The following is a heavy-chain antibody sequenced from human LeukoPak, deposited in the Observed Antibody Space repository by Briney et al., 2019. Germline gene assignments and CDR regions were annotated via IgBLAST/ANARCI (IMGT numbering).Heavy chain of an antibody. CDR1: GGSISSGGYS. CDR2: IYHSGST. CDR3: ARASDWFDP. V-gene: IGHV4-30-2*01. J-gene: IGHJ5*02. Sequence: TSQTLPLTCAVSGGSISSGGYSWSWIRQPPGKGLEWIGYIYHSGSTYYNPSLKSRVTISVDRSKNQFSLKLSSVTAADTAVYYCARASDWFDPWGQGTLVTVSS.